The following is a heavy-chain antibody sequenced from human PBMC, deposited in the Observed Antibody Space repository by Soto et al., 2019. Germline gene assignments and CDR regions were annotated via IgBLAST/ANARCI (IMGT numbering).Heavy chain of an antibody. Sequence: QITLNESGPPLVKPTQTLTLTCTFSGFSLTTSGVGVGWIRQSPGKAPEWLALIYWDDDKRYSPSLKSRLTITKDTSKNQVVLTMANLDPADTATYYCANRVLRTVFGLVTTTAIYFDFWGQGTPVAVSS. CDR1: GFSLTTSGVG. CDR2: IYWDDDK. J-gene: IGHJ4*02. CDR3: ANRVLRTVFGLVTTTAIYFDF. V-gene: IGHV2-5*02. D-gene: IGHD3-3*01.